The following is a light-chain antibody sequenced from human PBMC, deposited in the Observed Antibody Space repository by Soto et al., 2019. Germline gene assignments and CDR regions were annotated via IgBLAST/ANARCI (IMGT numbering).Light chain of an antibody. CDR2: GAS. V-gene: IGKV3-20*01. CDR3: QQYGVSPPT. J-gene: IGKJ4*01. CDR1: QIVNNGF. Sequence: EVVLTQSPGTLSLSPGESATLSCRASQIVNNGFLAWYRQIPGQSPSLLISGASSRATGIPDRFSGSGSGTAFTLTISRLEPEGFAVYFCQQYGVSPPTFGGGTTVVLK.